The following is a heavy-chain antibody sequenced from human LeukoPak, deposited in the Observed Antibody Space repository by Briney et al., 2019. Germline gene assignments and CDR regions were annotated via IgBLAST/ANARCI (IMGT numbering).Heavy chain of an antibody. CDR2: IIPIFGTA. D-gene: IGHD4-11*01. V-gene: IGHV1-69*05. J-gene: IGHJ6*03. Sequence: SVKVSCKAPGDTFSSYAISWVRQAPGQGLEWMGGIIPIFGTANYAQKFQGRVTITTDESTSTAYMELSSLRSEDTAVYYCARKGPTVTTDYYYYMDVWGKGTTVTVSS. CDR1: GDTFSSYA. CDR3: ARKGPTVTTDYYYYMDV.